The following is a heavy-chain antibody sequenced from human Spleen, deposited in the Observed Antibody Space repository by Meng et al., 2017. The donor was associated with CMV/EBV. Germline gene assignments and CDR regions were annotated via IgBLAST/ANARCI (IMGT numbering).Heavy chain of an antibody. J-gene: IGHJ4*02. CDR1: GYTFTCHG. Sequence: VQVGPAGAGGKKVWASMEVACKASGYTFTCHGISWVRQAPGQGLEWMGWISAYNGNTNYAQKLQGRVTMTTDTSTSTAYMELRSLRSDDTAVYYCARAGGSSPRGPPDYWGQGTLVTVSS. CDR2: ISAYNGNT. CDR3: ARAGGSSPRGPPDY. V-gene: IGHV1-18*01. D-gene: IGHD6-13*01.